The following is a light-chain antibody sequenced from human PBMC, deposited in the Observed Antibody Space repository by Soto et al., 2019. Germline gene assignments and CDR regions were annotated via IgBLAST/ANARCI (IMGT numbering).Light chain of an antibody. V-gene: IGLV3-21*04. CDR2: YDS. CDR1: NIGSKS. J-gene: IGLJ2*01. CDR3: QVWDSSSDLHVV. Sequence: SYELTQPPSVSVAPGKTARITCGGNNIGSKSVHWYQQKPGQAPVLVIYYDSDRPSGIPERFSGSNSGNTATLTISRVEAGDEADYYCQVWDSSSDLHVVFGGGTKLTV.